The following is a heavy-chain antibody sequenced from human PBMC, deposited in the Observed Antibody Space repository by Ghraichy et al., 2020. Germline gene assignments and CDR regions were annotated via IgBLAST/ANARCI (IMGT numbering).Heavy chain of an antibody. D-gene: IGHD6-13*01. CDR3: ARLGIAAAGTLGGYYFDY. Sequence: GESLNISCKGSGYSFTSYWIGWVHQMPGKGLEWMGIIYPGDSDTRYSPSFQGQVTISADKSISTAYLQWSSLKASDTAMYYCARLGIAAAGTLGGYYFDYWGQGTLVTVSS. J-gene: IGHJ4*02. CDR2: IYPGDSDT. V-gene: IGHV5-51*07. CDR1: GYSFTSYW.